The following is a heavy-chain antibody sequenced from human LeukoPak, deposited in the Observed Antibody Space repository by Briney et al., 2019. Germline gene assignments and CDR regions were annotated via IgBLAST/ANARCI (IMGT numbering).Heavy chain of an antibody. J-gene: IGHJ4*02. CDR3: ARGGDGYNPFDF. CDR2: ISHSGST. V-gene: IGHV4-30-2*01. Sequence: PSETLSLTCVVSGGSISGGGYPWSWIRQPPGKGLEWIGFISHSGSTFYNPSLKSQVTISIDRSKNQFSLNVNSVTAADTAVYYCARGGDGYNPFDFWGQGTLVTVSS. D-gene: IGHD5-24*01. CDR1: GGSISGGGYP.